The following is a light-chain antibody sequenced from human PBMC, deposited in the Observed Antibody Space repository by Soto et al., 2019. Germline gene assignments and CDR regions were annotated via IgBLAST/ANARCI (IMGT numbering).Light chain of an antibody. V-gene: IGKV2-24*01. CDR3: MQATQFPPYT. CDR2: KIS. J-gene: IGKJ2*01. Sequence: DIVLTPTPLSSAVTLGQPASISCRSSQSLLHSDGSTYLSWLHQRPGQPPRLLIYKISNRLSGVPDRFSGSGAGTDFTLKISRVEAEDVGVYYCMQATQFPPYTFGQGTKLEIE. CDR1: QSLLHSDGSTY.